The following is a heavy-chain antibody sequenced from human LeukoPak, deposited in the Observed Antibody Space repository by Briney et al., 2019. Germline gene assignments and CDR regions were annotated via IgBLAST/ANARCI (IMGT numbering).Heavy chain of an antibody. D-gene: IGHD6-13*01. Sequence: GGSLRLSCAASGFTFSDHYLDWVRQAPGKGLEWVGRSRSKTNRYTTQYAASVKGRFTISRDDSKNSLYLQMNSLRAEDTAVYYCARDPGISEAGTVGHFDYWGQGTLVTVSS. CDR3: ARDPGISEAGTVGHFDY. CDR1: GFTFSDHY. J-gene: IGHJ4*02. V-gene: IGHV3-72*01. CDR2: SRSKTNRYTT.